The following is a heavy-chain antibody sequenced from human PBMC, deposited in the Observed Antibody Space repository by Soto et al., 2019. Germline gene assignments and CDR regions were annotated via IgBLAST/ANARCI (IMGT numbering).Heavy chain of an antibody. D-gene: IGHD3-10*01. CDR1: GNTFTSYD. CDR3: ALYYRSGSYYGWFDS. V-gene: IGHV1-8*02. Sequence: ASVKVSCKXSGNTFTSYDINWVRQATGQGLEWMGWMNPNNGNTGYAQKFQGRVSMTTNTAISTAYMELSSLGSEDTAVYYCALYYRSGSYYGWFDSWGQGTLVTVSS. J-gene: IGHJ5*01. CDR2: MNPNNGNT.